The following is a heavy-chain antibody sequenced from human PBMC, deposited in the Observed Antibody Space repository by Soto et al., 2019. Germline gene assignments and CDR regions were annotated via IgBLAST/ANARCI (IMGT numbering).Heavy chain of an antibody. V-gene: IGHV3-23*01. D-gene: IGHD1-1*01. J-gene: IGHJ6*02. CDR1: GFTFSSYA. Sequence: EVQLLESGGGVVQPGGSLRLSCTASGFTFSSYAMSWVRQAPGKGLEWVSTMSGSGGSTYYADSVKGRFTISRDNSKNTQYLQMNSVRAEDTDVSYCANVWERTWTTPTYFSVRDVWGSGTTVTV. CDR2: MSGSGGST. CDR3: ANVWERTWTTPTYFSVRDV.